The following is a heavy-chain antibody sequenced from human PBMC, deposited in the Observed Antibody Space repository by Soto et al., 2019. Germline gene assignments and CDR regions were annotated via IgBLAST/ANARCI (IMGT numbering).Heavy chain of an antibody. CDR1: GFTFDDYA. Sequence: VQLVEFGGGLVQPGRSLRLSCAASGFTFDDYAMHWVRQAPGKGLEWVSGISWNSGSIGYADSVKGRFTISRDNAKNSLYLQMNSLRAEDTALYYCAKDWGVRGEYYYYYMDVWAKGTTVIVSS. CDR2: ISWNSGSI. CDR3: AKDWGVRGEYYYYYMDV. J-gene: IGHJ6*03. V-gene: IGHV3-9*01. D-gene: IGHD3-10*01.